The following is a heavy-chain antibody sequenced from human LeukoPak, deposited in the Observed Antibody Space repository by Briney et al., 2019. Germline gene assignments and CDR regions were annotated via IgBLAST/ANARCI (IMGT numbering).Heavy chain of an antibody. CDR2: ILGSGGST. Sequence: GGSLRLSCAASGFTFSNYALSWVRQAPGKGLEWVSAILGSGGSTYYADSVKGRFTVSRDNSKSTLYLQMNSLRAEDTALYYCAKWGDYDVLTGYYVPDYWGQGTLVTVSS. CDR3: AKWGDYDVLTGYYVPDY. J-gene: IGHJ4*02. D-gene: IGHD3-9*01. CDR1: GFTFSNYA. V-gene: IGHV3-23*01.